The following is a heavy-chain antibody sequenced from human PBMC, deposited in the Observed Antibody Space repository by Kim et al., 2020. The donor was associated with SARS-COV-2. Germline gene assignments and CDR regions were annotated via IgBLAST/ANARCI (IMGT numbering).Heavy chain of an antibody. Sequence: GGSLRLSCAASGFTFSSYAMSWVRQAPGKGLEWVSVIYSGGSSTYYADSVKGRFTISRDNSKNTLYLQMNSLRAEDTAVYYCAKAPGSSEHWGQGTLVTVSS. D-gene: IGHD2-2*01. V-gene: IGHV3-23*03. CDR1: GFTFSSYA. CDR2: IYSGGSST. CDR3: AKAPGSSEH. J-gene: IGHJ4*02.